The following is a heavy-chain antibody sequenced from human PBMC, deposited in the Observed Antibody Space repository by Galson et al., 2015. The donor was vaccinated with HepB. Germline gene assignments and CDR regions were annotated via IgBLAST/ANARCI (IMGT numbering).Heavy chain of an antibody. CDR1: GFTFSSYA. J-gene: IGHJ4*02. CDR2: ISGSGGST. Sequence: SLRLSCAASGFTFSSYAMSWVRQAPGKGLEWVSAISGSGGSTYYADSVKGRFTISRDNSKNTLYLQMNSLRAEDTAVYYCAKVGIRISHLPYYFDYWGQGTLVTVSS. V-gene: IGHV3-23*01. D-gene: IGHD1-14*01. CDR3: AKVGIRISHLPYYFDY.